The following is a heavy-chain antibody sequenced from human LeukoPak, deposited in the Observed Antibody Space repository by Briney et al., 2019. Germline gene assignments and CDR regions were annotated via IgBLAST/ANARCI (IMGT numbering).Heavy chain of an antibody. Sequence: GGSLRLSCAASGFTFSSYWMGWVRQAPGKGLEWVANIKQDGSEKYYVDSVKGRFTISRDNAKNSLYLQMNSLRAEDTAVYYCAKDLMVRGVIRPFDYWGQGTLVTVSS. CDR3: AKDLMVRGVIRPFDY. CDR2: IKQDGSEK. J-gene: IGHJ4*02. D-gene: IGHD3-10*01. V-gene: IGHV3-7*03. CDR1: GFTFSSYW.